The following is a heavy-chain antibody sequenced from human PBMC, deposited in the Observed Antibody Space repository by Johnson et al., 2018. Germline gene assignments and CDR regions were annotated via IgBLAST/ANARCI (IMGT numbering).Heavy chain of an antibody. J-gene: IGHJ3*02. V-gene: IGHV3-48*01. D-gene: IGHD6-25*01. CDR2: ISGSSSDI. Sequence: VQLQESVGGLVQPGGSLRLSCAASGFTFSTYTMNWVRQAPGKGLEWVSYISGSSSDIYYADSVKGRFTISRDNVKNSLHLQMNSLRVEDTAVYYCAREGRSSGWHDDAFDIWGQGTMVTVSS. CDR1: GFTFSTYT. CDR3: AREGRSSGWHDDAFDI.